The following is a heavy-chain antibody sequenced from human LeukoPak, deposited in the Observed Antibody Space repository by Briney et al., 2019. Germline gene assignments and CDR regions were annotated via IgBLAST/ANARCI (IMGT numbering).Heavy chain of an antibody. J-gene: IGHJ5*02. D-gene: IGHD1-14*01. CDR3: ARPLPRRRPSPDNWFDP. CDR1: GYSFTSYW. CDR2: IYPGDSDT. V-gene: IGHV5-51*01. Sequence: GESLKISCKGSGYSFTSYWIGWVRQMPGKGLEWMGIIYPGDSDTRYSPSFQGQVTISADKSISTAYLQWSSLKASDTAMYYCARPLPRRRPSPDNWFDPWGQGTLVTVSS.